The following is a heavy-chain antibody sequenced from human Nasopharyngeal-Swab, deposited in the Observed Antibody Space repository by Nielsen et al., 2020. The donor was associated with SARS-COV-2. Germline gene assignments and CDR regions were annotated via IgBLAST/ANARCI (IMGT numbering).Heavy chain of an antibody. CDR1: GYTFSSYW. J-gene: IGHJ3*02. CDR3: VKDLRGKYAFDI. V-gene: IGHV3-64D*06. D-gene: IGHD3-16*01. CDR2: INDYENRL. Sequence: GGSLRLSCTASGYTFSSYWMHWVRQAPGKGLEYVSTINDYENRLYYADSVKGRFAISRDNSKNTLYLQMSSLRAEDTAVYWCVKDLRGKYAFDIWGQGTMVTVSS.